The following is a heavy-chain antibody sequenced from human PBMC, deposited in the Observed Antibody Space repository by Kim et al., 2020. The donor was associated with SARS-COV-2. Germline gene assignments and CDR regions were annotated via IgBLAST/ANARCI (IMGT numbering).Heavy chain of an antibody. CDR1: GYTFTAYY. Sequence: ASVKVSCKASGYTFTAYYLDWVRQAPGQGLQWMGRINTDSGVTDYAREFQGRVTMTRDTSINTAYLDMSGLRSDDLAVYYCTTGVKYAFEGWGQGTMVTVSS. D-gene: IGHD7-27*01. CDR2: INTDSGVT. V-gene: IGHV1-2*06. J-gene: IGHJ3*01. CDR3: TTGVKYAFEG.